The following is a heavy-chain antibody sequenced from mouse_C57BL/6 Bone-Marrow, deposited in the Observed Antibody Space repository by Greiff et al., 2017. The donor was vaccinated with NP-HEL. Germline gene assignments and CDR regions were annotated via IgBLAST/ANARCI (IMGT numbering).Heavy chain of an antibody. CDR2: INPISGYT. Sequence: VQGVESGAELAKPGASVKLSCKASGYTFTSYWMHWVKQRPGQGLEWIGYINPISGYTKYNQKFKDKATLTADKSSSTAYMQLSSLTYEDSAVYYCARWKDYSNSLAYWGQGTLVTVSA. J-gene: IGHJ3*01. CDR3: ARWKDYSNSLAY. D-gene: IGHD2-5*01. V-gene: IGHV1-7*01. CDR1: GYTFTSYW.